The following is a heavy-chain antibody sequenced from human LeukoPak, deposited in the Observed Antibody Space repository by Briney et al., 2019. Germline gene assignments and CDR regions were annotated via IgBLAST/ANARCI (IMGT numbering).Heavy chain of an antibody. CDR2: ISSSSSYI. D-gene: IGHD3-10*01. J-gene: IGHJ6*04. CDR3: ARVQSEITMVRGVIKYYYYGMDV. Sequence: GGSLRLSCAASGLTFSSYSMNWVRQAPGKGLEWVSSISSSSSYIYYADSVKGRFTISRDNAKNSLYLQMNSLRAEDTAVYYCARVQSEITMVRGVIKYYYYGMDVWGKGTTVTVSS. CDR1: GLTFSSYS. V-gene: IGHV3-21*01.